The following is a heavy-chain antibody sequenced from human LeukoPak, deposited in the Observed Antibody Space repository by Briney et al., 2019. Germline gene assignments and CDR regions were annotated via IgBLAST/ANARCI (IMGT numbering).Heavy chain of an antibody. V-gene: IGHV3-30-3*01. CDR3: ARDSVSRDPGFPVAWELYS. D-gene: IGHD1-26*01. J-gene: IGHJ4*02. CDR2: ISYDGSNK. Sequence: PGRSLRLSCAASGFTFSSYAMHWVRQAPGKGLEWVAVISYDGSNKYYADSVKGRSTVSRDNSKNTLYLQMNSLRAEDTAVYYCARDSVSRDPGFPVAWELYSWGQGTLVTVSS. CDR1: GFTFSSYA.